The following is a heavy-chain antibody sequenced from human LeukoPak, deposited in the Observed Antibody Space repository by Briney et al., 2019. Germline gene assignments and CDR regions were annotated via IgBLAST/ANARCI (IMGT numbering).Heavy chain of an antibody. CDR1: GFTFSSYW. V-gene: IGHV3-7*01. CDR3: ARGITWAYYYYFDV. Sequence: TGGSLRLSCAASGFTFSSYWMSWVRQAPGKGLEWVANIKQDGSEKYYVDSVKGRFTISKDNAKNSLYLQMNSLRAEDTAVYYCARGITWAYYYYFDVWGKGTTVIVSS. CDR2: IKQDGSEK. D-gene: IGHD1-14*01. J-gene: IGHJ6*03.